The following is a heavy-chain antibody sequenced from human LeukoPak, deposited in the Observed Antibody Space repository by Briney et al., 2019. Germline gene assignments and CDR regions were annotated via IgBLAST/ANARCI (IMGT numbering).Heavy chain of an antibody. V-gene: IGHV3-7*01. CDR3: ARDATVSYGSGSYLFDY. D-gene: IGHD3-10*01. J-gene: IGHJ4*02. Sequence: AGGSLRLSRAASGFTFSSYWMSWVRQAPGKGLEWVANIKEDGSEKYYVDSVKGRFTISRDNAKNSLYLQMNSLRAEDTAVYYCARDATVSYGSGSYLFDYWGQGTLVTVSS. CDR2: IKEDGSEK. CDR1: GFTFSSYW.